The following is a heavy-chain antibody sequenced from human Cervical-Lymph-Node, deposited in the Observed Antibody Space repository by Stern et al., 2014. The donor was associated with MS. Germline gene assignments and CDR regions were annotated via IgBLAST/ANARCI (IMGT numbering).Heavy chain of an antibody. CDR1: GYTFSSFD. J-gene: IGHJ6*02. D-gene: IGHD2-21*02. Sequence: QVQLVQSGAEVKKPGASVKVSCKASGYTFSSFDINWVRQATGQGLEWMGWMNPDSGETGYTEKFQGRVTMTRNTSITTAYMELSGLRSEDTAVYYCARGETRLKMFALFRYYGMDVLGQGTTVTVSS. CDR2: MNPDSGET. V-gene: IGHV1-8*01. CDR3: ARGETRLKMFALFRYYGMDV.